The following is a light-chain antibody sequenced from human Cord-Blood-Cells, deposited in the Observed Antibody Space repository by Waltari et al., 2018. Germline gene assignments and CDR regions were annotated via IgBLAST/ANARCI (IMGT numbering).Light chain of an antibody. CDR1: QSVSSN. J-gene: IGKJ4*01. Sequence: EIVMTQSQATMSVSPGERATLSCRASQSVSSNLAWYQQKPGQAPRLLIYGASTRATGIPARFSGSGSGTEFTLTISSLQSEDFAVYYCQQYNNWHSLTFGGGTKVEIK. CDR3: QQYNNWHSLT. V-gene: IGKV3-15*01. CDR2: GAS.